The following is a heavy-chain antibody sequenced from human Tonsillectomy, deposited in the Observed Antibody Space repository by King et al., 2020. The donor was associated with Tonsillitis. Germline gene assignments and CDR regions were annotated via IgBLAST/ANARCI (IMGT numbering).Heavy chain of an antibody. CDR1: RFTFSSYG. CDR2: ISSDGSNK. CDR3: ARAPRSGWYFDY. J-gene: IGHJ4*02. D-gene: IGHD6-19*01. Sequence: VQLVESGGGVVQPGRSLRLSCAASRFTFSSYGMHWVRQAPGKGLEWVALISSDGSNKYYTDSVKGRFTISRDNSKNTLYLQMNSLRAEDTAMYYCARAPRSGWYFDYWRQGTLVTFSS. V-gene: IGHV3-33*05.